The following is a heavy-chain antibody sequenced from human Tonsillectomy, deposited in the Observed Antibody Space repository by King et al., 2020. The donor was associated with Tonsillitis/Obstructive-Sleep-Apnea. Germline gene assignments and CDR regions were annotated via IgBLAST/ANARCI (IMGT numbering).Heavy chain of an antibody. CDR2: ISGSGGRT. Sequence: VQLVESGGGLVQPGGSLRLSCAASGVTFSSYAMRWVRQAPGKGLEWVSTISGSGGRTYYADSVKGRFTISRDNSKNTLYMQMNILRAEDTAVYYCAKDHGYYDSGYGMDVWGQGTTVTVSS. CDR1: GVTFSSYA. CDR3: AKDHGYYDSGYGMDV. V-gene: IGHV3-23*04. J-gene: IGHJ6*02. D-gene: IGHD3-22*01.